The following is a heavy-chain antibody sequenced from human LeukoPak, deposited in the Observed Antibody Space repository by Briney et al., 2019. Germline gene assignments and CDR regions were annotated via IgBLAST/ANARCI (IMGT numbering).Heavy chain of an antibody. CDR3: ARDRSYDLYTFDI. D-gene: IGHD5-18*01. Sequence: GGSLRLSCVASGFNFNMFWMSWVRQAPGKGLEWVTFIWYDGSTKYYADSVKGRFTISRDNSETTLYLQMSSLRTEDTAVYYCARDRSYDLYTFDIWGQGTMVTVSS. CDR2: IWYDGSTK. CDR1: GFNFNMFW. J-gene: IGHJ3*02. V-gene: IGHV3-33*07.